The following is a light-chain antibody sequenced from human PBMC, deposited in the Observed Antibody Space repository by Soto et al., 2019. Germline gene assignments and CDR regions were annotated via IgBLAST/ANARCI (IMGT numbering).Light chain of an antibody. CDR1: QSVSSSY. J-gene: IGKJ5*01. Sequence: EIVLTRSPGTLSLSPGERATLSCRTSQSVSSSYLAWYQQKPGQAPRLLIYDASSRATGIPDRFSGSGSGTDFTLTISRLEPEDFAVYYCQQYGSSPSITFGQGTRLEIK. CDR3: QQYGSSPSIT. CDR2: DAS. V-gene: IGKV3-20*01.